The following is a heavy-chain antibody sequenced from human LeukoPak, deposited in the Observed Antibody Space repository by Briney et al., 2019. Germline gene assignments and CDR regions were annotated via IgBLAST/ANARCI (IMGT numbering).Heavy chain of an antibody. CDR2: IYYSGST. CDR3: AREMEDKSFSFGELRKNYYYYMDV. J-gene: IGHJ6*03. CDR1: GGSISSYY. V-gene: IGHV4-59*12. D-gene: IGHD3-10*01. Sequence: SETLSLTCTVSGGSISSYYWSWIRQPPGKGLEWIGYIYYSGSTNYNPSLKSRVTISVDTSKNQFSLKLSSVTAADTAVYYCAREMEDKSFSFGELRKNYYYYMDVWGKGTTVTVSS.